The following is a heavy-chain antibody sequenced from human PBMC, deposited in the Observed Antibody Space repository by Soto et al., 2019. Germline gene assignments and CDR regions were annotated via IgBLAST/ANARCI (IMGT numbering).Heavy chain of an antibody. V-gene: IGHV3-21*01. CDR2: IGSSSSSS. D-gene: IGHD4-17*01. J-gene: IGHJ6*02. Sequence: EEQLVESGGGLVKPGGSLRLSCAASGFTFSDYTINWVRQAPGKGLVWFSSIGSSSSSSYYADSVEGRFNISRDNVRKTVLLQMNSLRVEDAGVYYCVRGPRKDYGDYVLFYYYGMDVWGQGTPVT. CDR3: VRGPRKDYGDYVLFYYYGMDV. CDR1: GFTFSDYT.